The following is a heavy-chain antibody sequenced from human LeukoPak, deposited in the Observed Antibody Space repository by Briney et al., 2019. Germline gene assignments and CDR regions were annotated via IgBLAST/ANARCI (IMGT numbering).Heavy chain of an antibody. CDR1: GGSISSGSYY. Sequence: TASETLSLTCTVSGGSISSGSYYWGWIRQPPGKGLEWIGSICYSGSTYYNPSLKSRVTISVDTSKNQFSLKLSSVTAADTAVYYCARQLYCTNGVCYSDYYYYYMDVRGKGTTVTVSS. J-gene: IGHJ6*03. CDR2: ICYSGST. CDR3: ARQLYCTNGVCYSDYYYYYMDV. D-gene: IGHD2-8*01. V-gene: IGHV4-39*01.